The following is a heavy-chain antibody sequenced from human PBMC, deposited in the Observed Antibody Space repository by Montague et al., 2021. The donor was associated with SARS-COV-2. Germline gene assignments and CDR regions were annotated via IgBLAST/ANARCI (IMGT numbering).Heavy chain of an antibody. CDR2: IYSVGST. Sequence: SETLSLTCTVSGASVNSSDWGWIRQSPGKGLEWIGYIYSVGSTDYNPSLKSRVTISRDTSKNQFSLKVRSVTAADTAIYYCARETMTADDFDIWGQGIMVTVSS. V-gene: IGHV4-59*02. CDR1: GASVNSSD. CDR3: ARETMTADDFDI. J-gene: IGHJ3*02. D-gene: IGHD1-14*01.